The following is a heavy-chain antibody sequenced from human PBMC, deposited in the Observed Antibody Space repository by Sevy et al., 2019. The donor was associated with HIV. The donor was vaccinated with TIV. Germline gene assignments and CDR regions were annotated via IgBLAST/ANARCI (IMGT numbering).Heavy chain of an antibody. J-gene: IGHJ1*01. CDR2: IYWNDDK. V-gene: IGHV2-5*01. CDR3: AKPLVYYYDSSGYYSSGHFQH. CDR1: GFSLSTSGVG. D-gene: IGHD3-22*01. Sequence: SGPTLVNPTQTLTLTCTFSGFSLSTSGVGVGWIRQPPGKALEWLALIYWNDDKRYSPSLKSRLTITKETSKNQVVLTMTNMDPVDTATYYFAKPLVYYYDSSGYYSSGHFQHWGQGTLVTVSS.